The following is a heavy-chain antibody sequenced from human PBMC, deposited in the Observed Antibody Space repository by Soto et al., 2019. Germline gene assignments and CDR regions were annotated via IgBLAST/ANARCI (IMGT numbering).Heavy chain of an antibody. CDR3: ARGSWDIVVVVAATTLGPFDY. D-gene: IGHD2-15*01. CDR1: GWTFSGYY. Sequence: SETLSLTCAVYGWTFSGYYWSWIRQPPGKGLEWIGEINHSGSTNYNPSPKSRVTISVDTSKNQFSLKLSSVTAADTAVYYCARGSWDIVVVVAATTLGPFDYWGQGTLVTVSS. CDR2: INHSGST. J-gene: IGHJ4*02. V-gene: IGHV4-34*01.